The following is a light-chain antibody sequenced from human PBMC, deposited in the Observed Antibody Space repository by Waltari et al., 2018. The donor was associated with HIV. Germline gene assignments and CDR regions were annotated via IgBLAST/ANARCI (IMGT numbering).Light chain of an antibody. CDR1: QSISSW. CDR3: QQYNSYGT. Sequence: DIHMTQTPSTVSASVGYRVTITCRASQSISSWLAWYQQKPGKAPKLLIYKASSLESGVPSRFSGSGSGTEFTLTISSLQPDDFATYYCQQYNSYGTFGQGTKLEIK. CDR2: KAS. V-gene: IGKV1-5*03. J-gene: IGKJ2*01.